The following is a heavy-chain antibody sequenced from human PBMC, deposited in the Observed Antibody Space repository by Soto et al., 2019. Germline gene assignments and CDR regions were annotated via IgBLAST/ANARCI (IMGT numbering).Heavy chain of an antibody. Sequence: GGSLRLSCAASGFTFSDSAMHWVRQASGKGLEWVGRIRNKASSYATGYAASVKGRFTISRDDSKNTAYLQMDSLKTEDTAVYYCTRVSVTPFDYWGQGTLVTVS. J-gene: IGHJ4*02. CDR2: IRNKASSYAT. D-gene: IGHD4-17*01. V-gene: IGHV3-73*01. CDR1: GFTFSDSA. CDR3: TRVSVTPFDY.